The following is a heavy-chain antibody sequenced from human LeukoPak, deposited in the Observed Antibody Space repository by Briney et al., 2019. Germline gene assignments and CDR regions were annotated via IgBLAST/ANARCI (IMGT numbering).Heavy chain of an antibody. CDR1: GYRFPSYW. CDR3: ARHPAYSSSQNTFDY. CDR2: FFPGDSAT. V-gene: IGHV5-51*01. J-gene: IGHJ4*02. D-gene: IGHD6-13*01. Sequence: GESLKISCKASGYRFPSYWIGWVRQMPGKGLGRLGYFFPGDSATTDSPTSQGTVTISAYNYTSTTSLQWSSLEASDPAMYYCARHPAYSSSQNTFDYWGQGTLVTVSS.